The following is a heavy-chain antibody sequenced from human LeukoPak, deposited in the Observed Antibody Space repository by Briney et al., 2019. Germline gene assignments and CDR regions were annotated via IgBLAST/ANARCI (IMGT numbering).Heavy chain of an antibody. V-gene: IGHV4-59*01. CDR2: IYYSGNT. D-gene: IGHD1-26*01. Sequence: SETLSLTCTVSGDSITASYWSWIRQPPGKGLEWIGYIYYSGNTNYNPSLRSRVTISVDTSKSQFSLHLTSVTAADTAVYYCANAREPPYRGIYYYFEYWGQGTLVTVSS. CDR1: GDSITASY. J-gene: IGHJ4*02. CDR3: ANAREPPYRGIYYYFEY.